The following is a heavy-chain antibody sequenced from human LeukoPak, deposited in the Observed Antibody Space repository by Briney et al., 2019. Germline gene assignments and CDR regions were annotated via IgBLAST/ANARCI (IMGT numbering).Heavy chain of an antibody. J-gene: IGHJ4*02. CDR1: GYTFTSYD. V-gene: IGHV1-8*03. Sequence: ASVKVSCKASGYTFTSYDINWVRQATGQGLEWMGWMNPNSGNTGYAQKFQGRVTITRNTSISTAYMELSSLRSDDTAVYYCARDPLRFGELLGYFDYWGQGTLVTVSS. CDR2: MNPNSGNT. D-gene: IGHD3-10*01. CDR3: ARDPLRFGELLGYFDY.